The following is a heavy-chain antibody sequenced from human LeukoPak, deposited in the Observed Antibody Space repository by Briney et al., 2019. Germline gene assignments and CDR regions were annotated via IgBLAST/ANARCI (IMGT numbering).Heavy chain of an antibody. CDR2: ISAYNGNT. J-gene: IGHJ6*03. CDR3: ARTVVNYYYYYYMDV. V-gene: IGHV1-18*04. D-gene: IGHD2-21*01. CDR1: GYTFTGYY. Sequence: GASVKVSCKASGYTFTGYYMHWVRQAPGQGLEWMGWISAYNGNTNYAQKLQGRVTMTTDTSTSTAYMELRSLRSDDTAVYYCARTVVNYYYYYYMDVWGKGTTVTVSS.